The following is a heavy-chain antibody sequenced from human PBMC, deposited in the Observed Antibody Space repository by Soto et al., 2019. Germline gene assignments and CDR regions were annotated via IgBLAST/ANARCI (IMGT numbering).Heavy chain of an antibody. D-gene: IGHD2-21*02. J-gene: IGHJ4*02. CDR3: ALKVVTYYDN. CDR1: GYSFTSTY. Sequence: QVQLVQSGAEVKKPGASVRISCRASGYSFTSTYVHWVRQAPGQGPEWMGIINPDGGTTYYAQKFKGRLTITSDTSTDTVFMDLNDLTSEDTAVYFCALKVVTYYDNWGQGTLLTVSS. CDR2: INPDGGTT. V-gene: IGHV1-46*01.